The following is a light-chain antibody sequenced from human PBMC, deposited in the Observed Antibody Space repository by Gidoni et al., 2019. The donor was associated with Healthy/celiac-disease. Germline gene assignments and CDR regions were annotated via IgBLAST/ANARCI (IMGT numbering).Light chain of an antibody. J-gene: IGLJ3*02. V-gene: IGLV2-14*03. Sequence: QSALTQPASASASPGQSITISCTGTSSDVGGYNYVYWYQQHPGKAPKLMIYDVSNRTSGVSNRFSGSKSGNTASLTISGLQAEDESNYCCSSSKKFGGGTKLTVL. CDR3: SSSKK. CDR2: DVS. CDR1: SSDVGGYNY.